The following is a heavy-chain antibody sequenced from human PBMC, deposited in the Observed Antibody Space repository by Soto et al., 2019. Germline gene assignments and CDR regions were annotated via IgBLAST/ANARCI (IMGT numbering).Heavy chain of an antibody. Sequence: GGSLRLSCETSGFTFGNYGMGWVRQAPGKGLNWVSGISSSSRRTYYADSVRGRFTISRDNSKNTVYLQVNSLRAEDTAVYYCTKEKSVMYSGYDAFDIWGRGTMATVS. CDR3: TKEKSVMYSGYDAFDI. V-gene: IGHV3-23*01. D-gene: IGHD5-12*01. J-gene: IGHJ3*02. CDR2: ISSSSRRT. CDR1: GFTFGNYG.